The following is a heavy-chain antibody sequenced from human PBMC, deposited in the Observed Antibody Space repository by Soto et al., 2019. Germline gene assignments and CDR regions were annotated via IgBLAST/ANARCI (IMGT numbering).Heavy chain of an antibody. CDR3: ARNRGYSSSSYYYYYGMDV. V-gene: IGHV2-26*01. Sequence: ESGPTLVNPTETLTLTCTVSGFSLSNARMGVSWVRQPPGKALEWLAHIFSNDEKSYSTSLKSRLTISKDTSKSQVVLTMTNMDPVDTSTYYCARNRGYSSSSYYYYYGMDVWGQGTTVTVSS. D-gene: IGHD6-6*01. J-gene: IGHJ6*02. CDR1: GFSLSNARMG. CDR2: IFSNDEK.